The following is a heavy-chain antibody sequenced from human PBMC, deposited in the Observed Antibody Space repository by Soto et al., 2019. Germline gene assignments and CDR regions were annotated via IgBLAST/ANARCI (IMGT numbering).Heavy chain of an antibody. CDR1: GGSISSYY. J-gene: IGHJ5*02. CDR2: IYYSGST. D-gene: IGHD2-15*01. V-gene: IGHV4-59*01. Sequence: SETLSLTCTVSGGSISSYYWSWIRQPPGKGLEWIGYIYYSGSTNYNPSLKSRVTISVDTSKNQLSLKLSSVTAADTAVYYCARGSGGSFHWFDPWGQGTLVTVSS. CDR3: ARGSGGSFHWFDP.